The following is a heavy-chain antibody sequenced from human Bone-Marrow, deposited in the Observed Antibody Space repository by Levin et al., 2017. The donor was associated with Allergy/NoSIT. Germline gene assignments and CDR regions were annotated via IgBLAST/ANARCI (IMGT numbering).Heavy chain of an antibody. CDR1: GASISSGGYY. J-gene: IGHJ4*02. D-gene: IGHD3-10*01. CDR2: IYYSGII. Sequence: SETLSLTCTVSGASISSGGYYWSWIRQHPGKGLEWIGYIYYSGIIYYNPSLRPRVTISMDTSKNQFSLKLSSVTAADTAVYYCAREGTPQSWDYWGQGTLVSVSS. V-gene: IGHV4-31*03. CDR3: AREGTPQSWDY.